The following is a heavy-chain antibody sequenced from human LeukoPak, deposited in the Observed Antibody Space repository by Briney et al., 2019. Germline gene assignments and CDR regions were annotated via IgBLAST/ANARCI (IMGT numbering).Heavy chain of an antibody. J-gene: IGHJ4*02. V-gene: IGHV3-73*01. CDR3: AKEIFSGLLYIDY. CDR2: IRSKANSYAT. Sequence: PGGSLRLSCAASGFTFSGSAMHWVRQASGKGLEWVGRIRSKANSYATAYAASVKGRFTISRDDSKNTAYLQMNSLRPEDMAVYYCAKEIFSGLLYIDYWGQGTLVTVSS. CDR1: GFTFSGSA. D-gene: IGHD5-12*01.